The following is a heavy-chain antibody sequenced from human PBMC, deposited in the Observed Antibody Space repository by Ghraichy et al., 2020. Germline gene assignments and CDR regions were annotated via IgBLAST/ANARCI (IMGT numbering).Heavy chain of an antibody. Sequence: GGSLRLSCAASGFTFSNAWMSWVRQAPGKGLEWVGRIKSKTDGGTTDYAAPVKGRFTISRDDSKNTLYLQMNSLKTEDTAVYYCTTGGLGCTNGVCYAYYYYGMDVWGQGTTVTVSS. CDR3: TTGGLGCTNGVCYAYYYYGMDV. CDR2: IKSKTDGGTT. J-gene: IGHJ6*02. V-gene: IGHV3-15*01. CDR1: GFTFSNAW. D-gene: IGHD2-8*01.